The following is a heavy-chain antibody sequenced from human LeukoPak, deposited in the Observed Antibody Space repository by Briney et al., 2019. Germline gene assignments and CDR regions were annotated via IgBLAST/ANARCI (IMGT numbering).Heavy chain of an antibody. Sequence: GGSLRLSCAASGFTFSSYVMHWVRQAPGKGLEWVAFIRYDGSNKYYADSVKGRFTISRDNSKNTLYLQMNSLRAEDTAVYYCAKESTHYDGGYFDYWGQGTLVTVSS. D-gene: IGHD4-17*01. V-gene: IGHV3-30*02. CDR3: AKESTHYDGGYFDY. J-gene: IGHJ4*02. CDR1: GFTFSSYV. CDR2: IRYDGSNK.